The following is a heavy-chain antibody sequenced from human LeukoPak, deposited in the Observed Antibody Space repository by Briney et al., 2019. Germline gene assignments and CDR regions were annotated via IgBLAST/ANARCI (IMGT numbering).Heavy chain of an antibody. Sequence: PGGSLRLSCAASEFAFSTYSMNWVRQAPGKGLEWVSSISGSSSYIFYADSVKGRFTISRDNAKNSLYLQMNSLRAEDTAVYYCARGDYYDSSGYGDYWGQGTLVTVSS. CDR1: EFAFSTYS. CDR3: ARGDYYDSSGYGDY. D-gene: IGHD3-22*01. CDR2: ISGSSSYI. J-gene: IGHJ4*02. V-gene: IGHV3-21*01.